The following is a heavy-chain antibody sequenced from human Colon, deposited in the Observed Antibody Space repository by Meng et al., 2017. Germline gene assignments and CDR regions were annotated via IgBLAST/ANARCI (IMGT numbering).Heavy chain of an antibody. Sequence: GESLKISCKGSGYSFTSYWIGWVRQMPGKGLELMGIIYPGDSDTRYSTSFQGQVTISADKSISTAYLQWSSLKASDTAMYYCARRRNIVVVVAAIGSVAFDIWGQGTMVTVSS. CDR1: GYSFTSYW. CDR3: ARRRNIVVVVAAIGSVAFDI. D-gene: IGHD2-15*01. J-gene: IGHJ3*02. V-gene: IGHV5-51*01. CDR2: IYPGDSDT.